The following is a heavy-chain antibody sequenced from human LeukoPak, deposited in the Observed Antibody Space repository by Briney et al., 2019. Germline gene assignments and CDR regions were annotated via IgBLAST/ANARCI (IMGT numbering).Heavy chain of an antibody. Sequence: GGARRLSCAASGFTFNSYAMSWVRQAPGRGLEWVSAISGSGSSTYYADSVKGRFTISRDNSRNTLSLQMNSLRAEDTAVYYCAKRAGYNSNYFDYWGQGTLVTVSS. CDR2: ISGSGSST. CDR3: AKRAGYNSNYFDY. D-gene: IGHD5-24*01. J-gene: IGHJ4*02. CDR1: GFTFNSYA. V-gene: IGHV3-23*01.